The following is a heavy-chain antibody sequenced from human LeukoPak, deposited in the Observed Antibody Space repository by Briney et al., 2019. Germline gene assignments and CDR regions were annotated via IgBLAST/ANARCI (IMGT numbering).Heavy chain of an antibody. V-gene: IGHV3-23*01. Sequence: GGSLRLSCAASGFTFSTHAMTWVRQAPGKGLEWVSSIDSSGDYTFYADSVKGRFTISRDNSKDTLYLQLSGLRAEDTAIYYCGKEFSSGWFFWGQGTLVSVSS. D-gene: IGHD6-13*01. CDR3: GKEFSSGWFF. CDR2: IDSSGDYT. CDR1: GFTFSTHA. J-gene: IGHJ4*02.